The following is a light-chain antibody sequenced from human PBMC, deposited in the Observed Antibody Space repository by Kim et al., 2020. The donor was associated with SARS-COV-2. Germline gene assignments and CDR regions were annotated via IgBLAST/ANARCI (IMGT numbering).Light chain of an antibody. CDR1: QAISIY. J-gene: IGKJ4*01. CDR2: GAS. V-gene: IGKV1-27*01. Sequence: DIQMTQSPSSLSASVGDRVTITCRASQAISIYLAWYQQKPGKVPKLLIYGASTLQPGVPSRFSGRASGTLFTLTISSLQPEDVAIYYCQKYNYAPLTFGGGTKVDIK. CDR3: QKYNYAPLT.